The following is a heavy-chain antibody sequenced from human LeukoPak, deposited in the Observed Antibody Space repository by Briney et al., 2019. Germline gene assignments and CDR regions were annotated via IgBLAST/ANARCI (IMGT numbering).Heavy chain of an antibody. D-gene: IGHD4-17*01. V-gene: IGHV3-23*01. CDR1: GFTFTTYA. CDR3: VRLSGTAVTSSRVFHY. Sequence: GGSLRLSCAASGFTFTTYAMSWVRQAPGKGLEGVSAISGSGDSTYYADSVKGRFTLSRDNSDNTLFLQMNSLRAEDTAVYYCVRLSGTAVTSSRVFHYWGQGTLVTVSS. J-gene: IGHJ4*02. CDR2: ISGSGDST.